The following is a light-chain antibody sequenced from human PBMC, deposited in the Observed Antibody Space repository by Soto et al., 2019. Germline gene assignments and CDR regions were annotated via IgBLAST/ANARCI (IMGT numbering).Light chain of an antibody. Sequence: DIVMTQSPDSLAVSLGERATINCKSSQSVLYSSNNKNYLAWYQQKPGQPPKLLIYWASTRESGVPDRFSGSGSGTDFTLTISSLQPDDFATYYCQQYNSYSQITFGQGTRLEIK. CDR3: QQYNSYSQIT. CDR1: QSVLYSSNNKNY. CDR2: WAS. J-gene: IGKJ5*01. V-gene: IGKV4-1*01.